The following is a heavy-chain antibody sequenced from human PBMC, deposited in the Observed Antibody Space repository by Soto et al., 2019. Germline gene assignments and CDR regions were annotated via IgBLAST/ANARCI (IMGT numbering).Heavy chain of an antibody. V-gene: IGHV1-46*01. CDR1: GYTFTSYY. CDR2: INTSGGNI. Sequence: GASVKVSCKASGYTFTSYYMHWVRQAPGQGLEWMGIINTSGGNINYAQKIQGRVTMTTDTSTSTAYMELRSLRSDDTAVYYCARDRPNIWGSYRYLASSSPEPLDYWGQGTLVTVSS. D-gene: IGHD3-16*02. J-gene: IGHJ4*02. CDR3: ARDRPNIWGSYRYLASSSPEPLDY.